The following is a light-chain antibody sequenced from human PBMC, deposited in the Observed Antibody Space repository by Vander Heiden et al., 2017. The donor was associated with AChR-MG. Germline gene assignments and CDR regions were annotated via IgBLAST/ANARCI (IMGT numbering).Light chain of an antibody. CDR1: DSDVGNYDH. Sequence: QSALTQPASVSASPGQSITLSCTGTDSDVGNYDHVSWYQQHPDKAPRLIISDVRNRPSVVPIRFSGSKSGNTASLTISGLQPEDEAVYYCCSDTSTGTWLFGGGTTLTVL. V-gene: IGLV2-14*03. CDR2: DVR. J-gene: IGLJ3*02. CDR3: CSDTSTGTWL.